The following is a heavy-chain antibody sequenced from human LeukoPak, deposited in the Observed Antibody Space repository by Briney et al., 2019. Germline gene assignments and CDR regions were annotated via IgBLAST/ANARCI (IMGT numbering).Heavy chain of an antibody. CDR1: GYSISNGYY. D-gene: IGHD3-22*01. Sequence: SETLSLTCTVSGYSISNGYYWGWIRQPPGKGLEWVGSIYHRGSTYYNPSLRSRVTISVDTSKNQFSLKLSSVTAADTAVYYCARHLFYYDSSGYYYYYYMDVWGKGTTVTISS. V-gene: IGHV4-38-2*02. CDR2: IYHRGST. J-gene: IGHJ6*03. CDR3: ARHLFYYDSSGYYYYYYMDV.